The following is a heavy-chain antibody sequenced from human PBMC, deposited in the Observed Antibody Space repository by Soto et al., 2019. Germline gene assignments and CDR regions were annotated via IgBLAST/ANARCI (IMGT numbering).Heavy chain of an antibody. J-gene: IGHJ6*02. CDR2: IYPGDSDT. CDR3: ARSAGGSVYYSPPLYYYYGMHV. D-gene: IGHD3-22*01. CDR1: GYSFTSYW. V-gene: IGHV5-51*01. Sequence: PGESLKISCKGSGYSFTSYWIGWVRQMPGKGLEWMGIIYPGDSDTRYSPSFQGQVAISADKSISTAYLQWSSLKASDTAMYYCARSAGGSVYYSPPLYYYYGMHVWGQGTTVTVSS.